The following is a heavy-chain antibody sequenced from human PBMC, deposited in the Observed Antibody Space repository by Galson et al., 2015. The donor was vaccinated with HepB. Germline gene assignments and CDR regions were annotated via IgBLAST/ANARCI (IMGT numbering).Heavy chain of an antibody. V-gene: IGHV1-2*04. Sequence: SVKVSCKASGYAFTGYYLHWVRQAPGQGLQWMGWISPNSGATNYAQKFQGWVTMTWDASISTAHMEMGRLKSDDTAVYYCATSPGDVSRFDPWGQGTLVTVSS. CDR1: GYAFTGYY. CDR2: ISPNSGAT. CDR3: ATSPGDVSRFDP. D-gene: IGHD7-27*01. J-gene: IGHJ5*02.